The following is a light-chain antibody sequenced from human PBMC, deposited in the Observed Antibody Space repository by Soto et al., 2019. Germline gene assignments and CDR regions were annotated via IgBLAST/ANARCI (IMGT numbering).Light chain of an antibody. CDR1: RYIQTY. CDR3: QHLNNYPPFT. Sequence: IQLTQSPSSLSASVGDRVSITCRASRYIQTYLAWYQQKRGEAPKLLISGTFTLQSGVPSRFNGSGSGTDFTLTISRLQPEDFATYYCQHLNNYPPFTFGTGTKVDLE. J-gene: IGKJ3*01. CDR2: GTF. V-gene: IGKV1-9*01.